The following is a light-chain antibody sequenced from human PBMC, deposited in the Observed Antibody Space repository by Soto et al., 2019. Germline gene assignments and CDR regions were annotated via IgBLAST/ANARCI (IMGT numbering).Light chain of an antibody. V-gene: IGKV3-15*01. CDR3: QQLNSYPIT. CDR1: QSVSDN. Sequence: EIVMTQSPATLSVSPGERATLSCRASQSVSDNLAWYQQKPGQAPRLLIYGASTRATGVPARFSGSGSGTDFTLTISSLQSEDFATYYCQQLNSYPITFGQGTRLEIK. J-gene: IGKJ5*01. CDR2: GAS.